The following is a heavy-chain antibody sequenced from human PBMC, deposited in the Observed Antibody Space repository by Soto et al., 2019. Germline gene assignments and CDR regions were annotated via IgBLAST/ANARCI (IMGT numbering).Heavy chain of an antibody. D-gene: IGHD6-13*01. Sequence: PGESLKISCKGSGYSFTSYWIGWVRQMPGKGLEWMGIIYPGDSDTRYSPSFQGQVTISADKPISTAYLQWSSLKASDTAMYYCARPAGSSKYMYGMDVWGQGTTVTVSS. V-gene: IGHV5-51*01. CDR3: ARPAGSSKYMYGMDV. CDR2: IYPGDSDT. J-gene: IGHJ6*02. CDR1: GYSFTSYW.